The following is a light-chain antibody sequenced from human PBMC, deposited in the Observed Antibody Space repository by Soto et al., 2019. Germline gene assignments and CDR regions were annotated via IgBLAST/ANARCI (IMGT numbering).Light chain of an antibody. V-gene: IGKV1-12*01. CDR2: DAS. CDR1: QGIGDR. J-gene: IGKJ2*01. CDR3: QQSDSTPYT. Sequence: DIQMTQSPSSVSASVGDRFIITCRPRQGIGDRLAWYQQRPGKAPRLLIYDASSLLSGVPSRFSGSGSGTDFTLTIASLQPEDFSTYYCQQSDSTPYTFGQGTKVDIK.